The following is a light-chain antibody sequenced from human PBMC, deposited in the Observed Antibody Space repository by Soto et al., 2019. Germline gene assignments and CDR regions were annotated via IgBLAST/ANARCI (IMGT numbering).Light chain of an antibody. J-gene: IGLJ2*01. CDR3: QSYDSSLSGSVV. Sequence: QSVLTQPPSVSGAPGQEVTISCTGSSSNIGAGYDVHWYQQLPGTAPKLLIYGNSNRPSGVPDRFSGSKSGTSASLAITGLQAEDEADYYCQSYDSSLSGSVVFGGGAKVTVL. V-gene: IGLV1-40*01. CDR2: GNS. CDR1: SSNIGAGYD.